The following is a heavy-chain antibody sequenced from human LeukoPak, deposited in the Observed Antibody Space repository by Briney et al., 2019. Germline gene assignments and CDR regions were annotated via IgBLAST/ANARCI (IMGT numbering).Heavy chain of an antibody. CDR3: ARDRGTWNDDGFDY. CDR1: GGSISSYY. J-gene: IGHJ4*02. V-gene: IGHV4-4*07. D-gene: IGHD1-1*01. Sequence: PSETLSLTCTVSGGSISSYYWSWIRQPAGKGLEWIGRIYISGSTNYNPSLKSRVTMSVDTSRNQFSLKLSSVTAADTAVYYCARDRGTWNDDGFDYWGQGTLVTVSS. CDR2: IYISGST.